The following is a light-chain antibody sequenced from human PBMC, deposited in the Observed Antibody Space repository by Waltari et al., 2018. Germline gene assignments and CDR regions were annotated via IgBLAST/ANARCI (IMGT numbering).Light chain of an antibody. CDR3: QQSYSFTRT. V-gene: IGKV1-39*01. CDR2: AAS. Sequence: DIQMTQSPSSLSASVGDRVTITCRASHTISRYLNWYQQKPGKAPNLLIYAASSMQSGVASRFSGSGSGRDFTLIITSLQPEDFATYYCQQSYSFTRTFGQGTKVEIK. J-gene: IGKJ1*01. CDR1: HTISRY.